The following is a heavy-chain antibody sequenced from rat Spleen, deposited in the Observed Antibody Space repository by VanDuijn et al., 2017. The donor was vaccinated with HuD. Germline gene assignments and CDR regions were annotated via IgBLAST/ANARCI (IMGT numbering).Heavy chain of an antibody. CDR2: ISYDGSNT. CDR3: ARRGTAIPYNWFDY. J-gene: IGHJ3*01. Sequence: EVQLVESDGGLVQPGRSLKLSCAASGFTFSDFYMAWVRQAPTKGLEWVATISYDGSNTYYRDSVKGRFTISRDNAKSTLNLHMDSLRSEDTATYYCARRGTAIPYNWFDYWGQGILVTVSS. V-gene: IGHV5-29*01. D-gene: IGHD1-2*01. CDR1: GFTFSDFY.